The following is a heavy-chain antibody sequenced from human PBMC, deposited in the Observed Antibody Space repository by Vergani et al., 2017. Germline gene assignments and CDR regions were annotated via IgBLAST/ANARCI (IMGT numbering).Heavy chain of an antibody. Sequence: EVQLVESGGGLVQPGGSLRLSCAASGFTFSSYSMNWVRQAPGKGLEWVSYISSSSSYIYYADSVKGRFTISRDNAKNSLYLQMNSLRAEDTAVYYCARVWSSGGAGFDYWGQGTLVTVSS. CDR1: GFTFSSYS. CDR2: ISSSSSYI. D-gene: IGHD6-19*01. J-gene: IGHJ4*02. V-gene: IGHV3-21*05. CDR3: ARVWSSGGAGFDY.